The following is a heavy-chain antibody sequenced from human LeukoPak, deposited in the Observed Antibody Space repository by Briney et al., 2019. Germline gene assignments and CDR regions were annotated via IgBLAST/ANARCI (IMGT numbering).Heavy chain of an antibody. D-gene: IGHD1-26*01. J-gene: IGHJ4*02. CDR3: ARGRYSGSYSDY. CDR2: IYYSGST. Sequence: SETLSLTCTVSGGSISSGGYYWSWIRQHPGKGLEWIGYIYYSGSTYYNPSLKSRVTISVDTSKNQFSLKLDSVTAADTAVYYCARGRYSGSYSDYWAREPWSPSPQ. CDR1: GGSISSGGYY. V-gene: IGHV4-31*03.